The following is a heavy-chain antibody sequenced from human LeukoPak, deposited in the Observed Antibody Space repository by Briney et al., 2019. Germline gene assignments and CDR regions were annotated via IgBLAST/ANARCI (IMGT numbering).Heavy chain of an antibody. D-gene: IGHD6-13*01. J-gene: IGHJ5*02. CDR2: IYSGGST. CDR3: ARDRGIAAADTFDP. CDR1: GFTVSSNY. V-gene: IGHV3-53*01. Sequence: GGSLRLSCAASGFTVSSNYMSWVRQAPGKGLEWVSVIYSGGSTYYADSVKGRFTISRDNSKNTLYLQMNSLRAEDTAVYYCARDRGIAAADTFDPWGQGTLVTVSS.